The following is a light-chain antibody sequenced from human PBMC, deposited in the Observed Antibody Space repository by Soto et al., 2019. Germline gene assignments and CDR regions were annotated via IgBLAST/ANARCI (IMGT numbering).Light chain of an antibody. CDR2: DVA. V-gene: IGLV2-11*02. J-gene: IGLJ1*01. Sequence: QSALAQPRSVSGSPGQSVTISCTGTRSDVGGYDYVSWYQQHPGKAPKVIIFDVAERPSGVPDRFSGSKSGNTATLTISGLQADDEADYYCSSYAGVSTPYVFGTGTQLTVL. CDR1: RSDVGGYDY. CDR3: SSYAGVSTPYV.